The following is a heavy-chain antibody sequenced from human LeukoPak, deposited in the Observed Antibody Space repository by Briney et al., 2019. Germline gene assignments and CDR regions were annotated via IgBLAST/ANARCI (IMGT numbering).Heavy chain of an antibody. V-gene: IGHV3-48*03. J-gene: IGHJ4*02. D-gene: IGHD2-21*02. CDR2: IISSGSAI. Sequence: GGSLRLSCAASGFTFSNYEMNWVRQAPGKGLEWVSYIISSGSAIYYADSVKGRFTVSRDNAKNSLYLQMNSLRAEDTAVYYCVRSVGTNYFDYWGQGTLVTVSS. CDR1: GFTFSNYE. CDR3: VRSVGTNYFDY.